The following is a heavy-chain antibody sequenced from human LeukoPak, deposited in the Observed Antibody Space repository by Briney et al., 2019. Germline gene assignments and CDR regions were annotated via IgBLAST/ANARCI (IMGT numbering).Heavy chain of an antibody. Sequence: GSLRLSCAASGFTFSSYAMSWVRQAPGKGLEWIGEIYHSGSTNYNPSLKSRVTISVDKSKNQFSLKLSSVTAADTAVYYCARDREYSSSPGLWGQGTLVTVSS. V-gene: IGHV4-4*02. CDR3: ARDREYSSSPGL. CDR1: GFTFSSYAM. J-gene: IGHJ4*02. D-gene: IGHD6-13*01. CDR2: IYHSGST.